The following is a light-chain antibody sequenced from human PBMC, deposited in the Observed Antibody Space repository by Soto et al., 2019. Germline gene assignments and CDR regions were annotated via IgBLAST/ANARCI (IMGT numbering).Light chain of an antibody. V-gene: IGKV3-15*01. CDR2: RAS. CDR1: QSLGDN. Sequence: IVMTQSPDILAVSPGETVTLSCRASQSLGDNLAWYQQKHGQAPRLLIFRASSRASGVPARFSGGGSGTELTGATRTLKSEYFAFSYCQQYDNSTTWT. J-gene: IGKJ1*01. CDR3: QQYDNSTTWT.